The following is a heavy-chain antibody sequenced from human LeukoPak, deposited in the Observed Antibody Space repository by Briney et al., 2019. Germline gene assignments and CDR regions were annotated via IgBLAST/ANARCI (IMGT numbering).Heavy chain of an antibody. CDR3: ARGGAWYYDYIWGSYRESATIDY. CDR2: ISGGSSTI. V-gene: IGHV3-48*04. D-gene: IGHD3-16*02. J-gene: IGHJ4*02. Sequence: GASLRLSCAASGLSFSIYSMSWVRQTPGKGLEWVSYISGGSSTIDYADSVKGRFTISRDDAKNSLYLQMNTRRAEDRAVYYCARGGAWYYDYIWGSYRESATIDYWGQGNLGTVSS. CDR1: GLSFSIYS.